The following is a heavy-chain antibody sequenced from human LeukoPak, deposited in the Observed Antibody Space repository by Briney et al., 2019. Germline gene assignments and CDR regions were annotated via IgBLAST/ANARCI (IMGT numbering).Heavy chain of an antibody. Sequence: GGSLRLSCAASGFTFSNYVMHWVRQAPGKGLEYVSSISSNGGSTYYTNSVKGRFTISRDNSKNTLYLQMGSLRAEDTAVYYCARDWSGDDYYYYGMDVWGQGTTVTVSS. CDR3: ARDWSGDDYYYYGMDV. CDR2: ISSNGGST. CDR1: GFTFSNYV. J-gene: IGHJ6*02. D-gene: IGHD3-10*01. V-gene: IGHV3-64*01.